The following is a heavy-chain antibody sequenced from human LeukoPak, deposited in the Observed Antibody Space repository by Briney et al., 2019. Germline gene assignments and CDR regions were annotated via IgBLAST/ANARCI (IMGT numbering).Heavy chain of an antibody. D-gene: IGHD3-16*02. CDR3: AKGHRKVWGSYRYFDY. CDR2: ISGSGGST. J-gene: IGHJ4*02. V-gene: IGHV3-23*01. Sequence: GGSLRLSCAASGFTFSSYAMSWVRQAPGKGLEWVSAISGSGGSTYYADSVKSRFTISRDNSKNTLYLQMNSLRAEDTAVYYCAKGHRKVWGSYRYFDYWGQGTLVTVSS. CDR1: GFTFSSYA.